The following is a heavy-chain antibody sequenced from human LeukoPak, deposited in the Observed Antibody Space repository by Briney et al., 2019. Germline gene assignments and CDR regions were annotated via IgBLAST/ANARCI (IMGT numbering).Heavy chain of an antibody. CDR1: GYTFTGYY. V-gene: IGHV1-2*02. CDR2: INPNSGDT. J-gene: IGHJ4*02. D-gene: IGHD2-15*01. Sequence: GASVKVSCKASGYTFTGYYMHWVRQAPGQGLEWMGWINPNSGDTNYAQKFQGRVTMTRDTSISTAYMELSSLRSDDTGLYYCGRGYCSGGRCYVIDYWGQGTLVTVSS. CDR3: GRGYCSGGRCYVIDY.